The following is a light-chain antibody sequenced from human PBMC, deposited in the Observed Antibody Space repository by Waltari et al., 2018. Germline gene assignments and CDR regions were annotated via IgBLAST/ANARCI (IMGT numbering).Light chain of an antibody. CDR2: HTS. V-gene: IGKV3-20*01. J-gene: IGKJ1*01. Sequence: EIVLTQSRGTLPLSPGDRATLACRASIGVGKYFACYQQSPGQAPRLLLYHTSIRSTGIPDRFSGSGYGTDFSLTISRLAPEDFAVYYCQTYDFLPATFGQGTTVEIK. CDR1: IGVGKY. CDR3: QTYDFLPAT.